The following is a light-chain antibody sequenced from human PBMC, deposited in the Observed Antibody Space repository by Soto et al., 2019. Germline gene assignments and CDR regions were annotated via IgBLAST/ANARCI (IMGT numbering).Light chain of an antibody. V-gene: IGKV1-39*01. CDR1: QSISNH. CDR3: QQSYRSPPT. J-gene: IGKJ1*01. Sequence: DIQMTHSPSSLSASVEDRVIITCRASQSISNHLNWYQQKPGKAPKLLIFAASSLQSGVPSRFSGSTSGQDFSHSISSLQPEDFATYYCQQSYRSPPTSGKGTKVDIX. CDR2: AAS.